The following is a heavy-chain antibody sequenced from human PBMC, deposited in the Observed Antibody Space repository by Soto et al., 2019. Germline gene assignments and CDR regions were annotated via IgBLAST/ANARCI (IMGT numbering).Heavy chain of an antibody. Sequence: GGSLRLSCAASGFTFSSYAMSWVRQAPGKGLEWVSAISGSGGSTYYADSVKGRFTISRDNSKNTLYLQMNSLRAEDTAVYYCAKQETYYYDSSGYYRPWGQGTLVTVSS. CDR2: ISGSGGST. J-gene: IGHJ5*02. V-gene: IGHV3-23*01. D-gene: IGHD3-22*01. CDR1: GFTFSSYA. CDR3: AKQETYYYDSSGYYRP.